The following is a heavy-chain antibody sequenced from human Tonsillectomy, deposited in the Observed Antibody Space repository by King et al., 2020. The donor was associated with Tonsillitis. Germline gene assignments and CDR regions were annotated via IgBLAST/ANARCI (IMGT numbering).Heavy chain of an antibody. V-gene: IGHV1-2*02. CDR1: GYTFTGYY. D-gene: IGHD2-2*01. CDR3: ARGIVAAATDY. CDR2: INPNSGGT. Sequence: VQLVESGAEVKKPGASVKVSCKASGYTFTGYYMHWVRQAPGQGLEWMGWINPNSGGTKYAQKFQGRVTMTRDTSISTAYMELSRLRSDDTAVYYCARGIVAAATDYWGQGTLVTVSS. J-gene: IGHJ4*02.